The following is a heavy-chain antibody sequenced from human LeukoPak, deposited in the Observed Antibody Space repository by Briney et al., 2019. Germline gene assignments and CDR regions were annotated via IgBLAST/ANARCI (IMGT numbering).Heavy chain of an antibody. CDR2: ISSSSSYI. CDR1: GFTFSSYS. V-gene: IGHV3-21*01. D-gene: IGHD6-19*01. Sequence: GGSLRLSCAASGFTFSSYSTNWVRQAPGKGLEWVSSISSSSSYIYYADSVKGRFTISRDNAKNSLYLQMNSLRAEDTAVYYCARERLVYFDYWGQGTLVAVSS. CDR3: ARERLVYFDY. J-gene: IGHJ4*02.